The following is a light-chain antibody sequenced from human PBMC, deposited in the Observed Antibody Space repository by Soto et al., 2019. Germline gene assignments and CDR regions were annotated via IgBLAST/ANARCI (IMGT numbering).Light chain of an antibody. CDR2: GAS. CDR3: QQYGSSPRS. Sequence: EIVLTQSPGTLSLSPGERATLSCRASQSVSSTYLAWYQHKLGQAPRLLSYGASSKASGIPDRFSGSGSGTDFTLTISRLEPEDFAVYYCQQYGSSPRSFGQGTKVEVK. J-gene: IGKJ1*01. V-gene: IGKV3-20*01. CDR1: QSVSSTY.